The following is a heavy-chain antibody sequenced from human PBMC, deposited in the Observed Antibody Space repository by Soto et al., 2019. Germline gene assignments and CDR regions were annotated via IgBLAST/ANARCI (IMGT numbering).Heavy chain of an antibody. D-gene: IGHD6-19*01. CDR2: INEDGSSA. CDR3: SRGSSGWPGVDY. Sequence: GGSLRLSCTASEFTFSGYWMHWVRQAPGKGLVWVSRINEDGSSADYADSVRGRFTISRDNAKNTLFLQMNSLRTEDTAIYYCSRGSSGWPGVDYRGPGTLVTVSS. V-gene: IGHV3-74*01. CDR1: EFTFSGYW. J-gene: IGHJ4*02.